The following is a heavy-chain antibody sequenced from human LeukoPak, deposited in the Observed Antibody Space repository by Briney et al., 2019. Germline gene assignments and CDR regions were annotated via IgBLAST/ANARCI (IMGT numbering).Heavy chain of an antibody. Sequence: SETLSLTCSVSGGSVSSSTYYWGWLRQPPGRGLEGIGSIYYSGSTYYNPSLKSRVTISVDTSKNQFSLKLSSVTAADTAVYYCARSGYYDSSGYYSFGYFDLWGRGTLVTVSS. J-gene: IGHJ2*01. CDR1: GGSVSSSTYY. V-gene: IGHV4-39*01. D-gene: IGHD3-22*01. CDR3: ARSGYYDSSGYYSFGYFDL. CDR2: IYYSGST.